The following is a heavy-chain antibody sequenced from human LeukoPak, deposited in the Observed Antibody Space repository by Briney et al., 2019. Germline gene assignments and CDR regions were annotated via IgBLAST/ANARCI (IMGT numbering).Heavy chain of an antibody. D-gene: IGHD3-22*01. Sequence: GVSLKISCKGSGYSFTSYWIGWVRQMPGKGLEWMGIIYPGDSDTRYSPSFQGQVTISADKSISTAYLQWSSLKASDTAMYYCAGYYDSSGYYPTGAFDIWGQGTMVTVSS. V-gene: IGHV5-51*01. CDR3: AGYYDSSGYYPTGAFDI. J-gene: IGHJ3*02. CDR1: GYSFTSYW. CDR2: IYPGDSDT.